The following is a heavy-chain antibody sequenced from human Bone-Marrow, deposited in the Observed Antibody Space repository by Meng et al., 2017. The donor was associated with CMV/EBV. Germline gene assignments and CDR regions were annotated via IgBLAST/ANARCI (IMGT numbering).Heavy chain of an antibody. CDR2: ISYDGSNK. V-gene: IGHV3-30*04. CDR1: GFTFSSYA. D-gene: IGHD6-13*01. J-gene: IGHJ3*02. Sequence: GESLKISCAASGFTFSSYAMHWVRQAPGKGLEWVAVISYDGSNKYYAVSVKGRFTISRDNSKNTLFLQMNSLRTEDTAMYYCVKDLLLTSWYPDAFDIWGQGTMVTVSS. CDR3: VKDLLLTSWYPDAFDI.